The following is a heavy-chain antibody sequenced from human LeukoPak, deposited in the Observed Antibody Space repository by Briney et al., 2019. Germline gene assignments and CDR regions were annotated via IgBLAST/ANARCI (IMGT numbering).Heavy chain of an antibody. CDR1: GYSFTSYW. D-gene: IGHD3-22*01. J-gene: IGHJ4*02. Sequence: GESLKISCNGSGYSFTSYWIGWVRQIPGKGLEWMGIIYPGDFDTRYSPSFQGQVTISADTSISTAYLQWSSLKASDTAMYYCARRDYYDSSGPTGLDYWGQGTLVTVSS. CDR3: ARRDYYDSSGPTGLDY. CDR2: IYPGDFDT. V-gene: IGHV5-51*01.